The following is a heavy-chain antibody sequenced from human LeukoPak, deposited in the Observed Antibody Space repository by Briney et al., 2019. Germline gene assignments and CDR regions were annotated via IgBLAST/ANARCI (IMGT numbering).Heavy chain of an antibody. CDR1: GFSFSSYY. V-gene: IGHV3-21*01. J-gene: IGHJ4*02. D-gene: IGHD1-14*01. CDR2: ISSSSTYI. Sequence: NPGGSLRLSCAASGFSFSSYYVNWVRQAPGKGLDGVSCISSSSTYIYYADSVRGRFAISRDNAKNSLYLQMNSLRAEDTAVYYCVRENHGSFDYWGQGSLVTVSS. CDR3: VRENHGSFDY.